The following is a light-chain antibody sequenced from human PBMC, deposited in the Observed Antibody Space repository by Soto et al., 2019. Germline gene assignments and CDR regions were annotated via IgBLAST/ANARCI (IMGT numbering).Light chain of an antibody. CDR1: QSISIF. CDR3: QQSYSTPLT. J-gene: IGKJ4*01. Sequence: DIQMTQSPSSLSASVGDRVTITCRASQSISIFLNWYQQKPGKAPKLLIYGASSLQSGVPSRFSGSGSGTDFTLTISSLQREDFATYYCQQSYSTPLTFGGGTKVDI. V-gene: IGKV1-39*01. CDR2: GAS.